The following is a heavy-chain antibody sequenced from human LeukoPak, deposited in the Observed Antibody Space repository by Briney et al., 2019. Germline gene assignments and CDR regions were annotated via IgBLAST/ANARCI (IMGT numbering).Heavy chain of an antibody. CDR1: GGSISNSSYY. D-gene: IGHD5-24*01. CDR2: IYYSGST. J-gene: IGHJ4*02. CDR3: ARVGDGYNLDY. V-gene: IGHV4-39*01. Sequence: SETLSLTCTVSGGSISNSSYYWGWIRQPPGKGLEWIGSIYYSGSTYYNPSLKSRVTISVDTSKNQFSLKLSSVTAADTAVYYCARVGDGYNLDYWGQGTLVTVSS.